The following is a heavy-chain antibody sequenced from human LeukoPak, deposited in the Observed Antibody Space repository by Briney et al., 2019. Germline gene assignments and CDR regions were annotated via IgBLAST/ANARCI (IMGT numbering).Heavy chain of an antibody. V-gene: IGHV3-64*04. CDR3: ARDRGYSSDY. D-gene: IGHD5-12*01. CDR2: ININGGRT. J-gene: IGHJ4*02. CDR1: GFTFSTYT. Sequence: GGSLRLSFSVSGFTFSTYTMHWVRQAPGKGLEYVSSININGGRTYYADSVKGRFTISRDNAKNSLYLQMNSLTVEDMAVYYCARDRGYSSDYWGQGTLVTVSS.